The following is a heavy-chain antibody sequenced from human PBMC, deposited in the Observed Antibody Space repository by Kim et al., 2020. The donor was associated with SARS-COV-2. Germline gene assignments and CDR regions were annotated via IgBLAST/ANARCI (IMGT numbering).Heavy chain of an antibody. Sequence: YAGSVRGRFSISRDNSENTLYLNKSSLRVEDTAVYYCARDLGRTTVAPTYWGQGTLVTVSS. J-gene: IGHJ4*02. V-gene: IGHV3-23*01. D-gene: IGHD6-19*01. CDR3: ARDLGRTTVAPTY.